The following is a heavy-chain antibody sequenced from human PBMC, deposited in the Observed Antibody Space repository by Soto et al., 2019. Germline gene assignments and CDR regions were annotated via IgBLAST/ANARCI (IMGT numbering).Heavy chain of an antibody. CDR3: TTASDILKEYANGAFDI. CDR1: GFTFSNAW. Sequence: EVQLVESGGGVVKPGGSLRLSCAASGFTFSNAWMSWVRQAPGKGLEWVGRIKSKTEGGTTEYAAPVKSRFTISRDDSKDTLCPQMNSLTPEHTAVYYPTTASDILKEYANGAFDILGQVTIVSVSS. D-gene: IGHD2-8*01. J-gene: IGHJ3*02. CDR2: IKSKTEGGTT. V-gene: IGHV3-15*01.